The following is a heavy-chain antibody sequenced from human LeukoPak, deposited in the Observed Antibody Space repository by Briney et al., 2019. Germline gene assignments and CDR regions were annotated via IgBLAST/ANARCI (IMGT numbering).Heavy chain of an antibody. CDR2: IYYSGST. Sequence: KASETLSLTCTVSGGSISSSSYYWGWIRQPPGKGLEWIGGIYYSGSTYYNPAFKSRVTISVDTSKNQFSLTLSSVTAADTAVYYCARLFVVVVAATRPMPYFDYWGQGTLVTVSS. V-gene: IGHV4-39*01. D-gene: IGHD2-15*01. J-gene: IGHJ4*02. CDR1: GGSISSSSYY. CDR3: ARLFVVVVAATRPMPYFDY.